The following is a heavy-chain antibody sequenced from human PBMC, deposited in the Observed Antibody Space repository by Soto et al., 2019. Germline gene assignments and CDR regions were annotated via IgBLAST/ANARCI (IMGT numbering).Heavy chain of an antibody. CDR3: ASSVRCSSTSCYVSHFDY. CDR1: GGSISSSSYY. V-gene: IGHV4-39*01. J-gene: IGHJ4*02. Sequence: SETLSLTCTVSGGSISSSSYYWGWIRQPPGKGLEWIGSIYYSGSTYYNPSLKSRVTISVDTSKNQFSLKLSSVTAADTAVYYCASSVRCSSTSCYVSHFDYWGQGTLVTVSS. CDR2: IYYSGST. D-gene: IGHD2-2*01.